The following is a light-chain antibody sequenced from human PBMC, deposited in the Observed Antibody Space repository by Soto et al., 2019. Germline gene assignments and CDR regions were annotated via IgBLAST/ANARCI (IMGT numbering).Light chain of an antibody. V-gene: IGLV2-14*01. CDR3: SSYTSSSSVV. CDR1: SSDVGGYNY. J-gene: IGLJ2*01. CDR2: DVS. Sequence: QSALTQPASVSGSPGQSITISCTGTSSDVGGYNYVSWYQQHPGKAPKLMSYDVSNRPSGVSNRFSGSKSGNKASLTSSGLQAEDEADYYCSSYTSSSSVVFGGGTKLTVL.